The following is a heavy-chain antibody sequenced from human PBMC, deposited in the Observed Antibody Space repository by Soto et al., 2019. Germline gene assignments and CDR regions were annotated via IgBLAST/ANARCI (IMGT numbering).Heavy chain of an antibody. D-gene: IGHD5-18*01. CDR3: ARPDGATYSFRH. J-gene: IGHJ4*02. CDR1: GFTFNAYS. Sequence: DVQLLESGGSLVQPGGSLRLSCAASGFTFNAYSFSWVRQPPGRGLEWVSAISTTGGSTYYADSVKGRFTISSDNSQNTLYLQMNGLRAEDTAVYYCARPDGATYSFRHWGQGALVTVSS. CDR2: ISTTGGST. V-gene: IGHV3-23*01.